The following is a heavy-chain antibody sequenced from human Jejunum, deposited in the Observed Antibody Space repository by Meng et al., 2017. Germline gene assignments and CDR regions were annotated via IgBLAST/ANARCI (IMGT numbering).Heavy chain of an antibody. CDR1: GFTFSNYA. CDR2: ISYDGSHK. D-gene: IGHD6-13*01. J-gene: IGHJ4*02. V-gene: IGHV3-30*04. Sequence: GGSLRLSCATSGFTFSNYAMHWVRQAQGKGLEWVTLISYDGSHKFYADSVKGRFTIARDNSKNTVYLQVNSLRDEDTAVYYCARGTGRSSWCFDYWGQGTLVTVSS. CDR3: ARGTGRSSWCFDY.